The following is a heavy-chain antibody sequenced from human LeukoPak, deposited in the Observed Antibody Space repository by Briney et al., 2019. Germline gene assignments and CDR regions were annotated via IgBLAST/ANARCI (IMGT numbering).Heavy chain of an antibody. J-gene: IGHJ4*02. CDR3: AREMEGDYGSGTFFDL. CDR2: IWYDGSNK. V-gene: IGHV3-33*01. Sequence: GGSLRLSCAASGFTFSSYGMHWVRQAPGKGLEWVAVIWYDGSNKYYADSVKGRFTISRDNVKNSLYLQMNGLRAEDTAVYYCAREMEGDYGSGTFFDLWGQGNMVTVSS. D-gene: IGHD3-10*01. CDR1: GFTFSSYG.